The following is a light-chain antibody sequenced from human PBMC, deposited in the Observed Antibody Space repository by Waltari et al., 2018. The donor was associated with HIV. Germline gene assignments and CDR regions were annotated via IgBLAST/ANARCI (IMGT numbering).Light chain of an antibody. V-gene: IGLV2-14*02. CDR1: SSDVGNYNY. Sequence: QSALTQPASMSGSPGQSITISCTGTSSDVGNYNYVSWFQHHPDTAPKLIIFDVNKRPSGISSRFSDSKSGKTTSLIISGLQPEDEADYFCTSYTSGATWVFGGGTRVTVL. J-gene: IGLJ3*02. CDR2: DVN. CDR3: TSYTSGATWV.